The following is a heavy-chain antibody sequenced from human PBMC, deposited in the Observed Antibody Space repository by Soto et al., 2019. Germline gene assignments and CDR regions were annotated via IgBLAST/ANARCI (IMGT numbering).Heavy chain of an antibody. V-gene: IGHV3-7*01. J-gene: IGHJ3*02. Sequence: EVQLVESGGGLVQPGGSLRLSCAASGFTFSSYWMSWVRQAPGKGLEWVANIKQDGSEKYYVDSVKGRFTISRDNAKNSLYLQMNSLRAEDTAVYYCARDGFSTSVIESGAFDIWGQGTMVTVSS. CDR2: IKQDGSEK. CDR1: GFTFSSYW. CDR3: ARDGFSTSVIESGAFDI. D-gene: IGHD2-2*01.